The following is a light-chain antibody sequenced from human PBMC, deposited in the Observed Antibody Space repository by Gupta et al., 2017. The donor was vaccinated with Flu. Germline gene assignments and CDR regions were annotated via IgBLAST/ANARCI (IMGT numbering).Light chain of an antibody. J-gene: IGKJ4*01. V-gene: IGKV1-5*03. CDR3: QQYSTCPVT. CDR1: QKINSW. Sequence: PPTRSAAVGDRVSITCRASQKINSWFAWYKQKPGKAPKILIQQASSFQSRVPSRFNGGGSGTEFTLTISSLQPDDFATYYCQQYSTCPVTFGGGTKLEI. CDR2: QAS.